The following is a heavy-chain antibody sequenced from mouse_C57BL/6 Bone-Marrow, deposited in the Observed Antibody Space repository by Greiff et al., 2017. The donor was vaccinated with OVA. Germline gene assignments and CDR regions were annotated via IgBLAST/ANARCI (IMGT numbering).Heavy chain of an antibody. CDR2: IYPRRGNT. CDR3: HSNWFAY. V-gene: IGHV1-81*01. CDR1: GYTFTSYG. J-gene: IGHJ3*01. Sequence: QVQLQQSGAELARPGASVQLSCKASGYTFTSYGISWVKQRTGQGLEWIGEIYPRRGNTYYNEKFKGKATLPAAKSSSTAYMELRSLTSEDSAVYFCHSNWFAYWGQGGLVTVSA. D-gene: IGHD2-5*01.